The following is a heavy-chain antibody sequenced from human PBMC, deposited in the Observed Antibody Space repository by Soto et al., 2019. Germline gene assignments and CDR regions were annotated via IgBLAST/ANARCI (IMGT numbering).Heavy chain of an antibody. J-gene: IGHJ4*02. V-gene: IGHV3-49*03. Sequence: EVQLVESGGGLVQPGRSLRLSCTGSGFTFGDYFMNWIRQAPGKGLEWVGFIRSESYGGTTEYAASVKGTVTISRDDSKSIAYLPINSLKTEDTAVYYCTRVGAGYISGMDFWGQGTLVSVSS. CDR1: GFTFGDYF. D-gene: IGHD3-10*01. CDR3: TRVGAGYISGMDF. CDR2: IRSESYGGTT.